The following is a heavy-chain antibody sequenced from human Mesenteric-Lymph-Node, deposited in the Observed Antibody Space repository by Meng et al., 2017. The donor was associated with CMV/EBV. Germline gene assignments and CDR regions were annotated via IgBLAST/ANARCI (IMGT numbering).Heavy chain of an antibody. CDR2: ISSSGSVI. V-gene: IGHV3-48*03. D-gene: IGHD5-24*01. CDR3: ARGIEMVYT. CDR1: GFTFSAYE. Sequence: GESLKISCAASGFTFSAYEMNWVRQAPGEGLEWLSYISSSGSVIYDADSVKGRFTISRDNAKNSLYLQMNSLRSEDTAVYYCARGIEMVYTWGQGTLVTVSS. J-gene: IGHJ5*02.